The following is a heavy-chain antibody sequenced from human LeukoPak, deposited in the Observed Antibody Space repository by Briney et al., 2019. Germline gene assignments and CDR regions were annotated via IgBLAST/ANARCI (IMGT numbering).Heavy chain of an antibody. V-gene: IGHV4-34*01. CDR2: INHSGST. J-gene: IGHJ4*02. Sequence: PSETLSLTCAVYGGSFSGYYWSWIRQPPGKGLEWIGEINHSGSTNYNPSLKSRVTISVDTSKNQFSLKLSSVTPEDTAVYYCAREGGYDLTLHFDYWGQGTLVTVSS. CDR1: GGSFSGYY. D-gene: IGHD5-12*01. CDR3: AREGGYDLTLHFDY.